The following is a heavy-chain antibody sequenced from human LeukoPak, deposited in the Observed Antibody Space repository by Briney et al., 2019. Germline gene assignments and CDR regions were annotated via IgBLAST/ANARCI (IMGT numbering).Heavy chain of an antibody. V-gene: IGHV3-20*04. Sequence: GGSLRLSCAASGFTFSGYSLSWVRQAPGKGLEWVSGINWNGGSIGYADSVKGRFTISRDNAKNSLYLQMNSLRAEDTAFYYCASGGIYYGAAFEFWGQGTLVTVSS. D-gene: IGHD1-26*01. J-gene: IGHJ4*02. CDR3: ASGGIYYGAAFEF. CDR1: GFTFSGYS. CDR2: INWNGGSI.